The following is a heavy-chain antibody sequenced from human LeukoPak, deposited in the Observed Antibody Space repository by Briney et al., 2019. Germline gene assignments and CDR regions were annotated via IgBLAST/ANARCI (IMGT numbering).Heavy chain of an antibody. Sequence: PSETLSLTCTVSGGSISSYYWSWIRQPPGKGLEWIGYIYYSGSTNYNPSLKSRVIISVDTSKNQFSLKLSSVTAADTAVYYCARLGYSSSRYYFDYWGQGTLVTISS. V-gene: IGHV4-59*01. CDR2: IYYSGST. CDR1: GGSISSYY. CDR3: ARLGYSSSRYYFDY. D-gene: IGHD6-13*01. J-gene: IGHJ4*02.